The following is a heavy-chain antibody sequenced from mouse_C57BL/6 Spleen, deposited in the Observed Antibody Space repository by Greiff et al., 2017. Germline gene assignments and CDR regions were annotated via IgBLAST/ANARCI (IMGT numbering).Heavy chain of an antibody. CDR1: GYTFTDYN. D-gene: IGHD1-1*01. J-gene: IGHJ4*01. CDR2: INPNNGGT. CDR3: ARSKGITTVPYAMDY. Sequence: EVQLVESGPELVKPGASVKIPCKASGYTFTDYNMDWVKQSHGKSLEWIGDINPNNGGTIYNQKFKGKATLTVDKSSSTAYMELRSLTSEDTAVYYCARSKGITTVPYAMDYWGQGTSVTVSS. V-gene: IGHV1-18*01.